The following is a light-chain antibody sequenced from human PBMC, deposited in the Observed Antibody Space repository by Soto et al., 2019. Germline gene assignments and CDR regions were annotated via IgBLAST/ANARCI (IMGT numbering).Light chain of an antibody. J-gene: IGKJ4*01. Sequence: EIVMTQSPATLSVSPGERATLSCRASQSVTISLAWYQQKPGQAPTLLIYGASSRATGTPVRFSGSGSGTDFTLTISRLEPEDFAVYYCQQYGSSPPLTFGGGTKVDIK. CDR2: GAS. CDR3: QQYGSSPPLT. V-gene: IGKV3-20*01. CDR1: QSVTIS.